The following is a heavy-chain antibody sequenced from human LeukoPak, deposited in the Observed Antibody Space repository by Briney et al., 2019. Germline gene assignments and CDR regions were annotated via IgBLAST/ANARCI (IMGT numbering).Heavy chain of an antibody. CDR2: MQYDGSEE. V-gene: IGHV3-30*02. CDR3: AGKAAAYYFVY. D-gene: IGHD2-2*01. J-gene: IGHJ4*02. Sequence: QPGGSLRLSCAASGFSFTTYGMHWVRQAPGKGLEWVTFMQYDGSEEYYADSVKGRFTISRDNFKNTLYLQMDSLRGEDTAVYYCAGKAAAYYFVYWGQGTLVTVSS. CDR1: GFSFTTYG.